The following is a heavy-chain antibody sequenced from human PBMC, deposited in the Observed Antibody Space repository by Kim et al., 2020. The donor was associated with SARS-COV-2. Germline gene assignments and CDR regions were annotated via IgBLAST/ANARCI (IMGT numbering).Heavy chain of an antibody. Sequence: GGSLRLSCAASGFTFSSYGMHWVRQAPGKGLEWVAVISYDGSNKYYADSVKGRFTISRDNSKNTLYLQMNSLRAEDTAVYYCAKGDSYGSLGAFDIWGQGTIVTVSS. CDR1: GFTFSSYG. J-gene: IGHJ3*02. CDR3: AKGDSYGSLGAFDI. D-gene: IGHD5-18*01. CDR2: ISYDGSNK. V-gene: IGHV3-30*18.